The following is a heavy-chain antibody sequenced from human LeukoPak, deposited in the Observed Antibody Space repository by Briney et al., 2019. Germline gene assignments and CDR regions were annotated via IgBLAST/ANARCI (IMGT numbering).Heavy chain of an antibody. V-gene: IGHV3-30*04. J-gene: IGHJ4*02. CDR3: ARESGFGELLFDY. CDR1: GFTFSSYA. CDR2: ISYDGSNK. Sequence: GRSLRLSCAASGFTFSSYAMHWVRQAPGKGLGWVAVISYDGSNKYYADCVKGRFTISRDNSKNTLYLQMNSLISEDTAVYYCARESGFGELLFDYWGQGTLVTVSS. D-gene: IGHD3-10*01.